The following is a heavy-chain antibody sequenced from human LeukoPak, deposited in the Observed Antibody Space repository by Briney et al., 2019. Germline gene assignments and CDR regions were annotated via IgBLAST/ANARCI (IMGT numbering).Heavy chain of an antibody. CDR1: GGTFSSYA. Sequence: SVKVSCKASGGTFSSYAISWLRQAPGQGLEWMGGIIPIFGTANYAQKFQGRVTITADESTSTAYMELSSLRSEDTAVYYCASLGATGYYYYHYYMDVWGKGTTVTVSS. D-gene: IGHD1-26*01. V-gene: IGHV1-69*13. CDR2: IIPIFGTA. CDR3: ASLGATGYYYYHYYMDV. J-gene: IGHJ6*03.